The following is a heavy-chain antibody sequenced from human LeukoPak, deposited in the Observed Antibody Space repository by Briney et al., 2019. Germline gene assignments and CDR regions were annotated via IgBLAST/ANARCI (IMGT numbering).Heavy chain of an antibody. CDR1: GYSFTSYR. CDR3: ARCTASSSNDY. D-gene: IGHD6-6*01. J-gene: IGHJ4*02. V-gene: IGHV5-10-1*01. CDR2: IDPGDSYA. Sequence: GESLRISCKGSGYSFTSYRITWVRQTPGKGLEWMGRIDPGDSYANYSPSFQGHVTISADKSISTAYLQWSSLKASDTGMYYCARCTASSSNDYWGQGTLVTVSS.